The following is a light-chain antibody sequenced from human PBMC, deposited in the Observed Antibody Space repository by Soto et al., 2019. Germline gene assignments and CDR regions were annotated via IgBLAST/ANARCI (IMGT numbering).Light chain of an antibody. CDR2: GAS. Sequence: EIVMTQSPATLSVSPGERVTLSCRASQSVSSNLAWYQQKPGQAPRLLIYGASTRATGIPARFSGSGSGTEFTLTISSLQSEDFAVYYCQQYNNWLSTFGGGTKVEIK. J-gene: IGKJ4*01. V-gene: IGKV3-15*01. CDR3: QQYNNWLST. CDR1: QSVSSN.